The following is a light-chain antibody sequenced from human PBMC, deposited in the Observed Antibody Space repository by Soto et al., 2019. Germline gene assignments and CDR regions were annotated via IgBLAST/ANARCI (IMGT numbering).Light chain of an antibody. J-gene: IGKJ5*01. V-gene: IGKV3-20*01. CDR1: QSVRSNY. CDR3: QQYGSSPIT. CDR2: GAS. Sequence: NVLTQSPGTLALSPGEKSTLSCMAIQSVRSNYVAWYQQKPGQAPRLLISGASSRATGIPDRFSGSGSGTDFTLTISRLEPEDFALYYCQQYGSSPITFGQGTRLEIK.